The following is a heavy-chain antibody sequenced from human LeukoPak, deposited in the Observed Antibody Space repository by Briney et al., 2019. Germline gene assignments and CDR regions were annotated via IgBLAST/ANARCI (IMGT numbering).Heavy chain of an antibody. CDR1: AFTFSSYA. CDR3: ARVEEYSSGWPAYWYFDL. Sequence: GGSLRLSCAASAFTFSSYAMHWVRQAPGKGLEWVAVISYDGSNKYYADSVKGRFTISRDNSKNTLYLQMNSLRAEDTAVYYCARVEEYSSGWPAYWYFDLWGRGTLVTVSS. CDR2: ISYDGSNK. V-gene: IGHV3-30*04. J-gene: IGHJ2*01. D-gene: IGHD6-19*01.